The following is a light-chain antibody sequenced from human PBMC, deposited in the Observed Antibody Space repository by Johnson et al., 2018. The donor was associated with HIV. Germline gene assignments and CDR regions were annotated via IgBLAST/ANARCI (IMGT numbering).Light chain of an antibody. J-gene: IGLJ1*01. CDR1: SSNIGNNY. CDR2: ENN. Sequence: QSVLTQPPSVSAAPGQKVTISCSGSSSNIGNNYVSWYQQFPGTAPKLLIYENNKRPSGIPDRFSCSKSGTSATLDITGLQTGDEADYYCGTWDSSLRVGFFGTGTKVTVL. V-gene: IGLV1-51*02. CDR3: GTWDSSLRVGF.